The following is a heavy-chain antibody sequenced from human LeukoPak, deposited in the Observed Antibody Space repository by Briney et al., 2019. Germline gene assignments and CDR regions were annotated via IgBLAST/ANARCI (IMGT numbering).Heavy chain of an antibody. D-gene: IGHD4-4*01. V-gene: IGHV1-2*02. J-gene: IGHJ5*02. Sequence: ASVKVSCKASGYTFTGYYMHWVRQAPGQGLEWMGWINPNSGGTNYAQKFQGRVTMTRDTSISTAHMELSRLRSDDTAVYYCARDFMTTVTYWFDPWGQGTLVTVSS. CDR2: INPNSGGT. CDR3: ARDFMTTVTYWFDP. CDR1: GYTFTGYY.